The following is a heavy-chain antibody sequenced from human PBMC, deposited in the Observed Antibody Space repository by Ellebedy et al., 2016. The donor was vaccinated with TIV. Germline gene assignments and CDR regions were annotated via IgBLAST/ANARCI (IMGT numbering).Heavy chain of an antibody. CDR2: ISAYNGNT. J-gene: IGHJ4*02. CDR1: GYTFTSYG. CDR3: ARRVGREWYRYWPYFDY. D-gene: IGHD3-16*02. Sequence: AASVKVSCKASGYTFTSYGISWARQAPGQGLEWMGWISAYNGNTNYAQKLQGRVTMTTDTSTSTAYMELRSLRSDNTAVYYCARRVGREWYRYWPYFDYWGQGTLVTVSS. V-gene: IGHV1-18*01.